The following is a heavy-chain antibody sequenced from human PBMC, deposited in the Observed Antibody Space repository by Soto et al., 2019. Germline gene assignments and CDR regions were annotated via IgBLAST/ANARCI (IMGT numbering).Heavy chain of an antibody. J-gene: IGHJ6*02. CDR3: ARVVMSSPLYYGMDV. D-gene: IGHD2-8*01. CDR1: GGSISSYY. Sequence: PSETLSLTCTVSGGSISSYYWSWIRQPPGKGLEWIGYIYYSGSANYNPSLKSRVTISVDTSKNQFSLKLSSVTAADTAVYYCARVVMSSPLYYGMDVWGQGTTVTVSS. CDR2: IYYSGSA. V-gene: IGHV4-59*08.